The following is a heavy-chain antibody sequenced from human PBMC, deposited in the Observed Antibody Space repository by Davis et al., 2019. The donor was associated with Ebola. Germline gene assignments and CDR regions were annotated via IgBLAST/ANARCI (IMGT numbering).Heavy chain of an antibody. Sequence: ASVKVSCKASGYTFTSYGISWVRQAPGQGLEWMGWISAYSGSTSYAQKFQGRVTVTADESTSTAYMELSSLRSEETAVYYCASPGAGSVNYYLLFDYWGQGTLVTVSS. CDR2: ISAYSGST. CDR1: GYTFTSYG. V-gene: IGHV1-18*01. D-gene: IGHD3-10*01. CDR3: ASPGAGSVNYYLLFDY. J-gene: IGHJ4*02.